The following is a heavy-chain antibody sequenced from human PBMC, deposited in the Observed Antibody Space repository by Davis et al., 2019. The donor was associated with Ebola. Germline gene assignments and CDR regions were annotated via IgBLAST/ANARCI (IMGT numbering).Heavy chain of an antibody. CDR1: GFTFSNYN. CDR2: ISSTGSFI. V-gene: IGHV3-21*01. J-gene: IGHJ4*02. CDR3: ARFVSGSGAY. D-gene: IGHD3-10*01. Sequence: PGGSLRLSCAASGFTFSNYNMNWVRQAPGKGLEWVSSISSTGSFIYYADSVRGRFTISRDNAKYSLYLQMNSLRVEDTAVYYCARFVSGSGAYWGQGTLVTVSS.